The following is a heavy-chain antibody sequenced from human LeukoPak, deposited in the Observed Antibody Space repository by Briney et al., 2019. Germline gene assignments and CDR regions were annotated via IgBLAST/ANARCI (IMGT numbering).Heavy chain of an antibody. CDR2: ISAYNGNT. D-gene: IGHD6-13*01. CDR1: GYTFTSYG. V-gene: IGHV1-18*01. J-gene: IGHJ5*02. CDR3: ARGGLNSSSWYMFHWFDP. Sequence: VASVKVSCKASGYTFTSYGISWVRQAPGQGLEWMGWISAYNGNTNYAQKLQGRVTMTTDTSTSIAYMELRSLRSDDTAVYYCARGGLNSSSWYMFHWFDPWGQGTLITVTS.